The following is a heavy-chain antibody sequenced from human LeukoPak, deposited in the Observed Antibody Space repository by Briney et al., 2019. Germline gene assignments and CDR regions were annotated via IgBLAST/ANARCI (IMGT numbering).Heavy chain of an antibody. CDR3: ARDKFKGREGVLWFGELPPNWFDP. CDR2: IIPIFGTA. D-gene: IGHD3-10*01. CDR1: GGTFSSYA. V-gene: IGHV1-69*05. Sequence: SVKVSCKASGGTFSSYAISWVRQAPGQGLEWMGRIIPIFGTANYAQKFQGRVTITTDESTSTAYMELSSLRSEDTAVYYCARDKFKGREGVLWFGELPPNWFDPWGQGTLVTVSS. J-gene: IGHJ5*02.